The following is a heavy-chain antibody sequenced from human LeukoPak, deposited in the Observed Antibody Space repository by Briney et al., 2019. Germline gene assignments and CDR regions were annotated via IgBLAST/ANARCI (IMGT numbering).Heavy chain of an antibody. J-gene: IGHJ4*02. D-gene: IGHD3-16*02. CDR2: MYYSGST. CDR1: GGSISSYY. CDR3: ARHVRGHDYVWGSYPSPFAY. Sequence: SETLSLTCTVSGGSISSYYWGWIRQPPGKGLEWIGSMYYSGSTYYNPSLKNRVTMSVDTSKNQFSLRLSSVTAADTAVYYCARHVRGHDYVWGSYPSPFAYWGQGTLVTVSS. V-gene: IGHV4-39*01.